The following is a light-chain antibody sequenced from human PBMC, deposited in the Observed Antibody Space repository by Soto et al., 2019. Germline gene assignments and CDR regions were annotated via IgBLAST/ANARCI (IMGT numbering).Light chain of an antibody. J-gene: IGLJ2*01. CDR3: AAWDASLNGVV. CDR2: DN. V-gene: IGLV1-44*01. CDR1: SSNIGSNR. Sequence: QTVVTQPPSASGTPGLRVTFSCSGSSSNIGSNRVSWYQLLPGTAPKLLIYDNERPSGVPDRFSGSKSGTSASLAISGLQSEDEADYYCAAWDASLNGVVFGGGTKVTVL.